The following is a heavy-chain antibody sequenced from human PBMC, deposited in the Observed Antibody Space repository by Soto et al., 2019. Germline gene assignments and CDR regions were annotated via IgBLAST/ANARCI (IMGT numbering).Heavy chain of an antibody. J-gene: IGHJ5*02. CDR1: GYTFTSYD. CDR3: ARDLYCSSTSCPADYNWFDP. Sequence: ASVKVSCKASGYTFTSYDINWVRQATGQGLEWMGWMNPNSGNTGYAQKFQGRVTMTRNTSISTAYMELSSLRSEDTAVYYCARDLYCSSTSCPADYNWFDPWGQGTLVTVSS. CDR2: MNPNSGNT. V-gene: IGHV1-8*01. D-gene: IGHD2-2*01.